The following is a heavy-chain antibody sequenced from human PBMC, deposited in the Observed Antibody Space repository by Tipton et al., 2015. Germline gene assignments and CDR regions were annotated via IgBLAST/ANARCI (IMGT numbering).Heavy chain of an antibody. V-gene: IGHV3-7*01. J-gene: IGHJ6*02. D-gene: IGHD5-12*01. CDR3: ARDSYSASPYYYAMDV. CDR2: INQDGTEK. Sequence: GSLRLSCAASGFLFNTYWMTWVRQAPGKGLEWVANINQDGTEKYYVDSVKGRFTISRDNAKNALYLQMNTLRADDTAVYYCARDSYSASPYYYAMDVWGQGTTVTVSS. CDR1: GFLFNTYW.